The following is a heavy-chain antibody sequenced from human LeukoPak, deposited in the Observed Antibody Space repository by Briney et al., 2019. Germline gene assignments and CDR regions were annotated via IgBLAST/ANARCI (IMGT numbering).Heavy chain of an antibody. Sequence: SQTLSLTCTVSGGSISSGDYYWSWIRQHPGKGLEWIGYISYSGSTYYNPSLKSRVTISVDTSDNQFSLNLSSVTAADTAVYYCARALYYGDYLRGFDYWGQGTLVTVSS. J-gene: IGHJ4*02. D-gene: IGHD4-17*01. CDR3: ARALYYGDYLRGFDY. V-gene: IGHV4-31*03. CDR2: ISYSGST. CDR1: GGSISSGDYY.